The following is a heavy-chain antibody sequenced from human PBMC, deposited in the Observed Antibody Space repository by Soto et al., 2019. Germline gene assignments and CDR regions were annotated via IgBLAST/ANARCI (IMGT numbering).Heavy chain of an antibody. CDR3: ARASGGSYYLFGPWTHFDY. D-gene: IGHD1-26*01. CDR2: IWYDGSNK. V-gene: IGHV3-33*01. Sequence: GGSLRLSCAASGFTFSSYGMHWVRQAPGKGLEWVAVIWYDGSNKYYADSVKGRFTISRDNSKNTLYLQMNSLRAEDTAVYYCARASGGSYYLFGPWTHFDYWGQGTLVTVSS. CDR1: GFTFSSYG. J-gene: IGHJ4*02.